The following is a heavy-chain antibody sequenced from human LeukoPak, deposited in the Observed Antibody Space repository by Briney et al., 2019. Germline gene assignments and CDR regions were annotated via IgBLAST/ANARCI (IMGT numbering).Heavy chain of an antibody. CDR2: IIPIFGTS. Sequence: SVKVSCKASGGSLNAYAISWVRQAPGQGLEWMGGIIPIFGTSNYAQKLQGRVTISTDESTSTAYMGVSSLRSEDTAIYYCARGLDASMETAYDYWGQGTLVTVSS. D-gene: IGHD5-18*01. V-gene: IGHV1-69*05. CDR1: GGSLNAYA. J-gene: IGHJ4*02. CDR3: ARGLDASMETAYDY.